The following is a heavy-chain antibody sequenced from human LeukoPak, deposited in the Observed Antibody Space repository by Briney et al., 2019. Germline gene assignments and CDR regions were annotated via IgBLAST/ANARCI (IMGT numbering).Heavy chain of an antibody. V-gene: IGHV4-59*12. D-gene: IGHD3-22*01. Sequence: SETLSLTCTVSNGSISHYYWTWVRQPPGKGLEWIGYIHYSGNTNYNPSLKSRVTFSMDTSKNQFSLNLNSVTAADTAVYYCARGSDYGSSGYYWRVLDYWGQGTLVTVSS. CDR2: IHYSGNT. J-gene: IGHJ4*02. CDR1: NGSISHYY. CDR3: ARGSDYGSSGYYWRVLDY.